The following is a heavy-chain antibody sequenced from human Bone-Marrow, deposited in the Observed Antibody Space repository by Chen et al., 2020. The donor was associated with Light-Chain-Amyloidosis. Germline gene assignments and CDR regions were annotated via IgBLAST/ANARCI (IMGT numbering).Heavy chain of an antibody. J-gene: IGHJ1*01. D-gene: IGHD1-26*01. Sequence: EVQLVESGGGLVQPGGSRRLSCTGTGSTHSRYWMSWVRQAPGKGLEWVANIERDGDEKNYVDSVKGRFTISRDNAKNSLYLQMNSLRDEDTAVYYCARESTSSEGGCWGQGALVTVSS. CDR1: GSTHSRYW. V-gene: IGHV3-7*01. CDR3: ARESTSSEGGC. CDR2: IERDGDEK.